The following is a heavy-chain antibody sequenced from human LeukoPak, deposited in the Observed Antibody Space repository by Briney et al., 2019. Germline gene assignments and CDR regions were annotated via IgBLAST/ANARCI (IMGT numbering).Heavy chain of an antibody. CDR3: ARGVSGYQGYYNMDV. D-gene: IGHD3-22*01. Sequence: SVKVSCKASGGTFSSYAINWVRQAPGQGLEWVGRIIPIFGTANYAQKFRGRVTITTDESTSTAYMELSSLRSEDTAVYYCARGVSGYQGYYNMDVWDKGTTVTVSS. V-gene: IGHV1-69*05. CDR2: IIPIFGTA. J-gene: IGHJ6*03. CDR1: GGTFSSYA.